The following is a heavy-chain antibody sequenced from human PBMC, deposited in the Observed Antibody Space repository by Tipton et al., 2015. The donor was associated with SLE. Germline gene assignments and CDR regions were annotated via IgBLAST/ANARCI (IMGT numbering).Heavy chain of an antibody. D-gene: IGHD3-10*01. Sequence: TLSLTCTVSGGSISSHYWSWIRQHPVKGLEWIGYIYYSGSTYYNPSLKSRVTISVDTSKNQFSLNLSSVTAADTAVYYCARDRKGGMVRGVIAAFDIWGQGTMVTVSS. CDR3: ARDRKGGMVRGVIAAFDI. CDR1: GGSISSHY. J-gene: IGHJ3*02. CDR2: IYYSGST. V-gene: IGHV4-31*03.